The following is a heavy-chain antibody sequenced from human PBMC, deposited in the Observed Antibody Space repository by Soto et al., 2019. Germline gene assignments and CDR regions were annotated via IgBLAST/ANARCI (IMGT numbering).Heavy chain of an antibody. CDR2: ISGSGGST. D-gene: IGHD4-17*01. CDR1: GFTFSSYA. V-gene: IGHV3-23*01. CDR3: AKDPRVQGYGAYRDPFDY. Sequence: GGSLRLSCAASGFTFSSYAMSWVRQAPGKGLEWVSAISGSGGSTYYADSVKGRFTTSRDNSKNTLYLQMNSLRAEDAAVYYCAKDPRVQGYGAYRDPFDYWGQGTLVTVSS. J-gene: IGHJ4*02.